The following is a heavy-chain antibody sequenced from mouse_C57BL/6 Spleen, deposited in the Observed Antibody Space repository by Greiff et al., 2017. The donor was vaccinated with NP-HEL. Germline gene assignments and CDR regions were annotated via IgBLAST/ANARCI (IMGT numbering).Heavy chain of an antibody. J-gene: IGHJ4*01. CDR1: GYTFTSYW. Sequence: EVQLQQSGTVLARPGASVKTSCKTSGYTFTSYWMHWVKQRPGQGLEWIGAIYPGNSDTSYNQKFKGKAKLTAVTSASTAYMELSSLTNEDSAVYYCTRRGNDYDRDYAMDYWGQGTSVTVSS. CDR2: IYPGNSDT. D-gene: IGHD2-4*01. V-gene: IGHV1-5*01. CDR3: TRRGNDYDRDYAMDY.